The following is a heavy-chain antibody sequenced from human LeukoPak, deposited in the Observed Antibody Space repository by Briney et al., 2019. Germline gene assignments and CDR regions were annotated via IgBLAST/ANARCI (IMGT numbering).Heavy chain of an antibody. CDR3: AREVTTFFAGNDAFDI. J-gene: IGHJ3*02. CDR1: AGSISSRCCD. CDR2: IYYSGST. D-gene: IGHD3-3*01. Sequence: SETLSLTCTVSAGSISSRCCDWGWLRDPPGNGRMGLSYIYYSGSTNYNPTIKSRVTISVDTSKNQFSLKLSSVTAADTAVYYCAREVTTFFAGNDAFDIWGQGTMVTVSS. V-gene: IGHV4-39*07.